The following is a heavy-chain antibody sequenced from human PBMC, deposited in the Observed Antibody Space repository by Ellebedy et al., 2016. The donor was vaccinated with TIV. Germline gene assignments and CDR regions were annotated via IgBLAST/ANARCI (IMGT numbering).Heavy chain of an antibody. CDR3: AALAVAGTLGFDY. J-gene: IGHJ4*02. V-gene: IGHV4-61*05. CDR1: GGSISSSSYY. CDR2: IYYSGST. Sequence: SETLSLXXTVSGGSISSSSYYWGWIRQPPGKGLEWIGYIYYSGSTNYNPSLKSRVTISVDTSKNQFSLKLSSVTAADTAVYYCAALAVAGTLGFDYWGQGTLVTVSS. D-gene: IGHD6-19*01.